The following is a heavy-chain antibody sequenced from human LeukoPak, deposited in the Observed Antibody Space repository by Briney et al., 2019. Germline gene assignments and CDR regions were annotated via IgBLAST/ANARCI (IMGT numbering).Heavy chain of an antibody. J-gene: IGHJ4*02. D-gene: IGHD1-26*01. CDR3: ASEGVVGPVAHFDY. CDR2: IDVGSYT. V-gene: IGHV3-21*01. CDR1: GFTFSNYA. Sequence: GSLRLSCGVSGFTFSNYAMNWIRQAPGKGLEWVSSIDVGSYTYCAGSVKGRFTISRDNAKNLLYLQMNSLRVEDTAVYYCASEGVVGPVAHFDYWGQGALVTVSS.